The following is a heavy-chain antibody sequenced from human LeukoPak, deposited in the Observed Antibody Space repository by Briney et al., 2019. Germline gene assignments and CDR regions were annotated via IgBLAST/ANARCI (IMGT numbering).Heavy chain of an antibody. CDR1: GGSVSSGSYY. Sequence: SETLSLTCTVCGGSVSSGSYYWSWIRQPPGKGLEWIGYIYYSGSTNYKSSLKSRVTISVDTSKNQFSLKLSSVTAADTAVYYCATMHSSAWYSYWGQGTLVTVSS. CDR2: IYYSGST. J-gene: IGHJ4*02. CDR3: ATMHSSAWYSY. D-gene: IGHD6-19*01. V-gene: IGHV4-61*01.